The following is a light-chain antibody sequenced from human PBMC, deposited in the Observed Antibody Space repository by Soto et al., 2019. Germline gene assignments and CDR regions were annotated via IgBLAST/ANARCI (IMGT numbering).Light chain of an antibody. CDR1: QSISSN. CDR3: QQSNSTPNT. V-gene: IGKV1-39*01. J-gene: IGKJ2*01. Sequence: DIQMTQSPSSLSASVGDRVTITCRASQSISSNLNWYQQKPGEAPKLLIYVASSWQSGVPSRFSGSESGTDYTLTISSLQPDDFATYYCQQSNSTPNTFGQGTKLEIK. CDR2: VAS.